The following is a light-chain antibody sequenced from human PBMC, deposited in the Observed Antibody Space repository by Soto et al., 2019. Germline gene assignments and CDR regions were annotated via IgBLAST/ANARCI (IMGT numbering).Light chain of an antibody. J-gene: IGKJ1*01. V-gene: IGKV3-11*01. CDR1: QSIGLA. Sequence: EIVLTQSPATLSLSPGERATLSCRASQSIGLAIAWYQHKPGQAPRLLIFDASQRATGIPARFRGSGSGTDFTLSISSLEPEDFAVYYCQQYGSSPTFGLGTMVEIK. CDR2: DAS. CDR3: QQYGSSPT.